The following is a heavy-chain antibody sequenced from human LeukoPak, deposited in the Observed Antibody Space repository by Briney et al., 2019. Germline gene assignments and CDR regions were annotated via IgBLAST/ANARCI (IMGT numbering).Heavy chain of an antibody. J-gene: IGHJ3*02. D-gene: IGHD2-21*02. CDR1: GGSFSDYF. CDR3: ARFSRITWGDWGDAFDI. CDR2: IDDGGNT. Sequence: PSETLSLTCTVYGGSFSDYFWSWIRQSPGKGLEWIGEIDDGGNTNYNPSLISRVIVSVEKSKKQFSLVMRSVTAADTAVYYCARFSRITWGDWGDAFDIWGQGTTVIVSS. V-gene: IGHV4-34*01.